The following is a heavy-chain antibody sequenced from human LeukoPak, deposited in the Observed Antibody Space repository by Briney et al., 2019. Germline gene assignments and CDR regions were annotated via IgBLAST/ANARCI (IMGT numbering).Heavy chain of an antibody. Sequence: SETLSLTCTVSGASITSYYWSWIRQPPGKGLEWIGYIYYSGSTTYKPSLKSRVTISVDTSKNQFSLKLSSVTAADTAVYYCARPWGDVSIATWFNPWGQGTLVTVSS. V-gene: IGHV4-59*08. CDR2: IYYSGST. J-gene: IGHJ5*02. D-gene: IGHD3-16*01. CDR3: ARPWGDVSIATWFNP. CDR1: GASITSYY.